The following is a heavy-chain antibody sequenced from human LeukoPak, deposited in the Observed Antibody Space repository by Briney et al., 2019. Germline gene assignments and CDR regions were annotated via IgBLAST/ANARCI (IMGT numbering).Heavy chain of an antibody. Sequence: PSETLSLNCTVSGGSISSYYWSWIRQPPGKGLEWIGYIYYSGSTNYNPSLKSRVTISVDTSKNQFSLKLSSVTAADTAVYYCARDGRSSWEVSYAFDIWGQGTMVTVSS. V-gene: IGHV4-59*01. CDR3: ARDGRSSWEVSYAFDI. CDR2: IYYSGST. D-gene: IGHD6-13*01. J-gene: IGHJ3*02. CDR1: GGSISSYY.